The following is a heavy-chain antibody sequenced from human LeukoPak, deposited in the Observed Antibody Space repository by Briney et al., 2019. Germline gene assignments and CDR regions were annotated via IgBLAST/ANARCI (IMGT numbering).Heavy chain of an antibody. CDR2: ISSSSSYI. Sequence: GGSLRLSCAASGFTFSSYSMNWVRQAPGKGLVWVSSISSSSSYIYYADSVKGRFTISRDNAKNSLYLQMNSLRAEDTAVYYCARDLFSGSSWPLTGHPLGYFQHWGQGTLVTVSS. V-gene: IGHV3-21*01. CDR3: ARDLFSGSSWPLTGHPLGYFQH. D-gene: IGHD6-13*01. J-gene: IGHJ1*01. CDR1: GFTFSSYS.